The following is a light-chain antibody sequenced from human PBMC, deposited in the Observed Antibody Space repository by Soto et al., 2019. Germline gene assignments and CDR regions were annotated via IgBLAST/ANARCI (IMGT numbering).Light chain of an antibody. Sequence: QSVLTQPAPVSGSPGQSITISCTGTSSDVGGYNYVSWYQHHPGKAPKLMIFDVSNRPSGVSNRFSGSKSGNTASLTISGLQPEDEADNYCSSYTTSNTRQIVFGTGTKVTDL. V-gene: IGLV2-14*03. CDR3: SSYTTSNTRQIV. CDR2: DVS. J-gene: IGLJ1*01. CDR1: SSDVGGYNY.